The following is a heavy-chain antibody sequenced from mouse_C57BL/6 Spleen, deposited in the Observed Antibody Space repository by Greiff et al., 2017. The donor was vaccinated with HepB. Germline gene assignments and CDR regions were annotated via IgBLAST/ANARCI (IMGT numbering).Heavy chain of an antibody. Sequence: EVQLQQSGPELVKPGASVKISCKASGYTFTDYYMNWVKQSHGKSLEWIGDINPNNGGTSYNQKFKGKATLTVDKSSSTAYMELRSLTSEDSAVYYCASSIYYGNPFAYWGQGTLVTVSA. J-gene: IGHJ3*01. V-gene: IGHV1-26*01. CDR2: INPNNGGT. CDR3: ASSIYYGNPFAY. D-gene: IGHD2-1*01. CDR1: GYTFTDYY.